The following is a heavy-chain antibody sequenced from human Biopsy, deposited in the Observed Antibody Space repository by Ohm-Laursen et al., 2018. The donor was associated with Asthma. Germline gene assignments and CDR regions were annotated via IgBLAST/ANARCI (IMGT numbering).Heavy chain of an antibody. CDR1: GFSLTTSGVG. CDR3: AHRLCIGGACYDAFDI. Sequence: PTQTLTLTRTFSGFSLTTSGVGVAWIRQPPVNALDWLAFIFWDDYKRYSSSLKSRLTITMDTSKNQVVLTMTNMDPVDTATYYCAHRLCIGGACYDAFDIWGQGTMVTVSS. J-gene: IGHJ3*02. V-gene: IGHV2-5*02. CDR2: IFWDDYK. D-gene: IGHD2-8*02.